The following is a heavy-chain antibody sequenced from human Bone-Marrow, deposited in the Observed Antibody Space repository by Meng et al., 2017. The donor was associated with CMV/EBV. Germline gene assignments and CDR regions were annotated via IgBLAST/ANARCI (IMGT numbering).Heavy chain of an antibody. CDR3: AKDSHDFWSGYPYFDH. D-gene: IGHD3-3*01. J-gene: IGHJ4*02. Sequence: GESLKISCAASGFTFSSYAMHWVRQAPGKGLEWVSTISGGGVSTYYADSVKGRFTISRDNSKNTLSLQMDSLRAEDTAVYYCAKDSHDFWSGYPYFDHWGQGTLVTVSS. CDR1: GFTFSSYA. CDR2: ISGGGVST. V-gene: IGHV3-23*01.